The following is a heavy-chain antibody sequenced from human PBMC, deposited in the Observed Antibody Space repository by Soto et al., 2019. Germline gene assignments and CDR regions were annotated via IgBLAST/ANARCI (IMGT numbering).Heavy chain of an antibody. V-gene: IGHV4-39*01. Sequence: SEALSPHRRVSNGYLSSATKYSSCIRQPPGKGLEWIANIYYSGSTFYNPSLKSRVTISLDTSKNQFSLKLRSVTAADTAVYYWARHEAVWYFAFCGQGTLVTVSS. D-gene: IGHD1-20*01. CDR3: ARHEAVWYFAF. J-gene: IGHJ4*02. CDR2: IYYSGST. CDR1: NGYLSSATKY.